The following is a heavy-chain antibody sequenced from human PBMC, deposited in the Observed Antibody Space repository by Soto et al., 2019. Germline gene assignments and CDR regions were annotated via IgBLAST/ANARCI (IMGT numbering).Heavy chain of an antibody. CDR1: GFSLTAYGVA. J-gene: IGHJ4*02. Sequence: QITLKESGPPLVKPTQTLTLSCTVSGFSLTAYGVAVGWIRQPPGKALEWLALIYWDDDRRYSPSLAARLNLRKDPSRNQVVLTMTNMDPVDSGTYFCDQQTQTAYRLFDYWRRGTLVNVAS. CDR3: DQQTQTAYRLFDY. D-gene: IGHD2-21*02. V-gene: IGHV2-5*02. CDR2: IYWDDDR.